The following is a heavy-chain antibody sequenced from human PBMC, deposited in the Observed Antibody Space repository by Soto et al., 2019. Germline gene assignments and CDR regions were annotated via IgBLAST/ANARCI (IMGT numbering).Heavy chain of an antibody. CDR2: ISSSGSTI. V-gene: IGHV3-11*01. CDR1: GGSFSGYY. D-gene: IGHD3-22*01. CDR3: ARSYYYDSTGYYRTFDY. Sequence: LSLTCAVYGGSFSGYYWSWIRQPPGKGLEWVSYISSSGSTIYYADSVRGRFTISRDNSENTLYLQMNSLRAADTALYFCARSYYYDSTGYYRTFDYWGPGTLVTVSS. J-gene: IGHJ4*02.